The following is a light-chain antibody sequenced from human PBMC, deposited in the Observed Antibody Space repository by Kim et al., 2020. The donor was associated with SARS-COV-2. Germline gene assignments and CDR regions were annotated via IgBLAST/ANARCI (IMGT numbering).Light chain of an antibody. V-gene: IGKV3-20*01. Sequence: PGGRATLSCRASQSVSNNYLAWYQQKPGQAPRLLIYGASKKVIGIPDRFSGSGSGTDFTLIISRLEPEDFAVYYCQQYGSSPYTFGQGTRLE. CDR2: GAS. CDR1: QSVSNNY. CDR3: QQYGSSPYT. J-gene: IGKJ5*01.